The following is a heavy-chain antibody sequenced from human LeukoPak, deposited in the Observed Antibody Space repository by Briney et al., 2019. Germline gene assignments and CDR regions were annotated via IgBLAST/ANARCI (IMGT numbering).Heavy chain of an antibody. CDR3: APAWRY. Sequence: GGSLRLSCVASQLTFKNYWRHWVRQAPGRGVEWLSYISPDGSTTTYAQSVRGRFTISRDNAKNTLYLQMNSLRGEDTAVYFCAPAWRYWGQGTLVTVSS. CDR2: ISPDGSTT. V-gene: IGHV3-74*03. CDR1: QLTFKNYW. J-gene: IGHJ4*02.